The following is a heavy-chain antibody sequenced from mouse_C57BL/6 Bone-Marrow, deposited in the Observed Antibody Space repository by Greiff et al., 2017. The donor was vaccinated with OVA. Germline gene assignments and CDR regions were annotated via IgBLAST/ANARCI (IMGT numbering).Heavy chain of an antibody. D-gene: IGHD2-3*01. CDR3: ARRDYDGLYAMDY. Sequence: EVHLVESGGDLVKPGGSLKLSCAASGFTFSSYGMSWVRQTPDKRLEWVATISSGGSYTYYPESVKGRCTITRDNAKNTLYLQMSSLKSEDTAMYYCARRDYDGLYAMDYWGRGTSVTVSS. CDR1: GFTFSSYG. V-gene: IGHV5-6*01. CDR2: ISSGGSYT. J-gene: IGHJ4*01.